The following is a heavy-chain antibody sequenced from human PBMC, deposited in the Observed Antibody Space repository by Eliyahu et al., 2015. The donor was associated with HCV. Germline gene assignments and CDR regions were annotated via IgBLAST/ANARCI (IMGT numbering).Heavy chain of an antibody. J-gene: IGHJ5*02. CDR3: ARDVVVVAAIRVDWFDP. D-gene: IGHD2-15*01. V-gene: IGHV1-2*02. Sequence: QVQLVQSGAEVKKPGASVKVSCKASGYTFTXYYMHWVRQAPGQGLEWMGWINPNSGGTNYAQKFQGRVTMTRDTSISTAYMELSRLRSDDTAVYYCARDVVVVAAIRVDWFDPWGQGTLVTVSS. CDR1: GYTFTXYY. CDR2: INPNSGGT.